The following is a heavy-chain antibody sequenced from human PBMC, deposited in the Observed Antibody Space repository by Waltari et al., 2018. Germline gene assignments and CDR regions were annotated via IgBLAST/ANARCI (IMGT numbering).Heavy chain of an antibody. CDR2: ISWNRDTI. D-gene: IGHD3-16*01. V-gene: IGHV3-9*01. Sequence: EVQVVESGGDLVQPGRSLRLSCAASGFTFGHYAMHWVRQAPGTGLEWVSGISWNRDTIDYADSVKGRFTISRDNAKNYVSLQMNSLRNEDTALYYCAKAMGRGSFYGGFEQWGQGTLVTVS. CDR3: AKAMGRGSFYGGFEQ. CDR1: GFTFGHYA. J-gene: IGHJ4*02.